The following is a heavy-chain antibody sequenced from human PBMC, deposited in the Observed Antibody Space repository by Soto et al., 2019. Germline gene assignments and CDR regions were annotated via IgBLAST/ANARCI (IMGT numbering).Heavy chain of an antibody. Sequence: ASVKVSCKVSGYTLTELSMHWVRQAPGKGLEWMGGFDPEDGETIYAQKFQGRVTMTEDTSTDTAYMELSSLRSEDTAVYYCSSLIGRFLVRGVIGFDYWGQGTLVTVSS. J-gene: IGHJ4*02. D-gene: IGHD3-10*01. CDR3: SSLIGRFLVRGVIGFDY. V-gene: IGHV1-24*01. CDR1: GYTLTELS. CDR2: FDPEDGET.